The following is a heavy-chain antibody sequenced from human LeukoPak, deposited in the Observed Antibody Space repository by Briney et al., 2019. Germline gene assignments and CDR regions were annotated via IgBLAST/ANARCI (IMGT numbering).Heavy chain of an antibody. D-gene: IGHD1-26*01. J-gene: IGHJ6*03. Sequence: ASVEVSCKASGYTFTGYYMHWVRQAPGQGLEWMGWINPNSGGTNYAQKFRGRVTMTRDTSISTAYMELSRLRSDDTAVYYCARVGGATDYYYYYYRDVGGKGPTVTVPS. CDR3: ARVGGATDYYYYYYRDV. V-gene: IGHV1-2*02. CDR1: GYTFTGYY. CDR2: INPNSGGT.